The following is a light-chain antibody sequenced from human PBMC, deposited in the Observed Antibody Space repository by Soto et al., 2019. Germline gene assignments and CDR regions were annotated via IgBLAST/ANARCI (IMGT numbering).Light chain of an antibody. CDR1: ESVSSRF. CDR3: HQYGSSPTT. CDR2: GTS. J-gene: IGKJ1*01. Sequence: DIVLTQSPCTLSLALGERATLSCSASESVSSRFSAWYQQKPGQAPRFLIYGTSSRANGIPDRFSGSGSGTDLSLTISRLEPEDFAVYYCHQYGSSPTTLGQGPKVDIK. V-gene: IGKV3-20*01.